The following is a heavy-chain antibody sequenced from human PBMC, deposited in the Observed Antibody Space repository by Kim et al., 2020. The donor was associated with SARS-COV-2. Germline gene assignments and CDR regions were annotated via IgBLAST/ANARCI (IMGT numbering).Heavy chain of an antibody. Sequence: SETLSLTCTVSGGSISSGGYYWSWIRQHPGKGLEWIGYIYYSGSTYYNPSLKSRVTISVDTSKNQFSLKLSAVTAADTAVYYCARDRRPGGSSPYYYGMDVWGQGTTVTVSS. D-gene: IGHD6-6*01. CDR3: ARDRRPGGSSPYYYGMDV. J-gene: IGHJ6*02. V-gene: IGHV4-31*03. CDR1: GGSISSGGYY. CDR2: IYYSGST.